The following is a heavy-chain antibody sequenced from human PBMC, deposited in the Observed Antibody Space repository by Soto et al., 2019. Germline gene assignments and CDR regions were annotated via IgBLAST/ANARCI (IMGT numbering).Heavy chain of an antibody. V-gene: IGHV1-69*05. Sequence: SVKVSCKASGGTFSSYAISWVRQAPGQGLEWMGGIIPIFGTANYAQKFQGRVTMTRDTSISTAYMELSRLRSDDTAVYYCARGRAAHTYSCDYWGQGTLVTVSS. J-gene: IGHJ4*02. CDR1: GGTFSSYA. CDR2: IIPIFGTA. CDR3: ARGRAAHTYSCDY. D-gene: IGHD6-6*01.